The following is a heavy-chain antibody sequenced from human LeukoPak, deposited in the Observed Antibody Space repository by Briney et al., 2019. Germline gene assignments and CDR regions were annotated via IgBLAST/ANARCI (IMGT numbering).Heavy chain of an antibody. CDR2: INPNSGGT. CDR3: AREMTTVTTSAFDI. D-gene: IGHD4-17*01. J-gene: IGHJ3*02. V-gene: IGHV1-2*02. CDR1: GGTFSSYA. Sequence: ASVKVSCKASGGTFSSYAISWVRQAPGQGLEWMGWINPNSGGTNYAQKFQGRVTMTRDTSISTAYMELSRLRSDDTAVYYCAREMTTVTTSAFDIWGQGTMVTVSS.